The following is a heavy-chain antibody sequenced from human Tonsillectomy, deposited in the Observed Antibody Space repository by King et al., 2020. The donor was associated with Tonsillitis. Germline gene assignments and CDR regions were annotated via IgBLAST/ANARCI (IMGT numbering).Heavy chain of an antibody. CDR1: GFTFNSYA. CDR2: IGGYGYDI. Sequence: VQLVESGGGLVQPGGSLRLSCAASGFTFNSYAMSWVRQAPGKGLEWVSGIGGYGYDIYYADSVKGRFTISRDNSKNTLYLQMNSLRAEDTAVYYCAKSSGRLSIFGIVIMQFDYWGQGTLVTVSS. V-gene: IGHV3-23*04. CDR3: AKSSGRLSIFGIVIMQFDY. J-gene: IGHJ4*02. D-gene: IGHD3-3*01.